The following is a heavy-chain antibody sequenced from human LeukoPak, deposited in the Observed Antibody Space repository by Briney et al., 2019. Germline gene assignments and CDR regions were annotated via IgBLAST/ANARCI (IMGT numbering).Heavy chain of an antibody. V-gene: IGHV1-2*02. CDR3: ARLLPGWNYEGDNWFDP. CDR1: GYTITGYY. D-gene: IGHD1-7*01. Sequence: ASVKVSCKASGYTITGYYMHWVRQAPGQGLEWVGWINPNSGGTNYAQKFQGRVTMTRDTSISTAYMELSRLRSDDTAVYYCARLLPGWNYEGDNWFDPWGQGTLVTVSS. J-gene: IGHJ5*02. CDR2: INPNSGGT.